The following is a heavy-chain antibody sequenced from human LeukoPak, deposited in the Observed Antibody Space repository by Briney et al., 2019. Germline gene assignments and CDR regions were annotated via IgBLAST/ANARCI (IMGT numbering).Heavy chain of an antibody. J-gene: IGHJ4*02. V-gene: IGHV3-49*03. CDR1: GFTFGDYA. CDR2: IRSKVYGGTT. D-gene: IGHD5-12*01. CDR3: VRYSGDADY. Sequence: GGSLRLSCTASGFTFGDYAMSWFRQAPGKGLEWVGFIRSKVYGGTTEYAASVKGRFTISRDDSKSIAYLQMNSPKSEDTAVYYCVRYSGDADYWGQGTLVTVSS.